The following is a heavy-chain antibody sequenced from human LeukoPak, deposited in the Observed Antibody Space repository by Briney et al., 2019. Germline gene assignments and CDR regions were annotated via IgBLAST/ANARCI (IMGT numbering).Heavy chain of an antibody. CDR2: INPNSGGT. CDR3: ASTITFYDFWAEY. J-gene: IGHJ4*02. D-gene: IGHD3-3*01. V-gene: IGHV1-2*02. CDR1: GYTFTGYY. Sequence: ASVKVSCKASGYTFTGYYMHWVRQAPGQGLEWMGWINPNSGGTNYAQKFQGRVTMTRDTSISTAYMELSSLRSDDTAVYYCASTITFYDFWAEYWGQGTLVTVSS.